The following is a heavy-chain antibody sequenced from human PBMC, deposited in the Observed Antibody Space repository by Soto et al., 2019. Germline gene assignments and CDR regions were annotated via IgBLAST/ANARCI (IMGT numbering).Heavy chain of an antibody. Sequence: GGSLRLSCAASGFTFSSYAMSWVRQAPGKGLEWVSAISGSGGSTYYADSVKGRFTISRDNSKNTLYLQMNSLRAEDTAVYYCAKDFYYCSGGSCYSGEDYFDYWGQGTLVTVSS. CDR1: GFTFSSYA. CDR2: ISGSGGST. D-gene: IGHD2-15*01. J-gene: IGHJ4*02. CDR3: AKDFYYCSGGSCYSGEDYFDY. V-gene: IGHV3-23*01.